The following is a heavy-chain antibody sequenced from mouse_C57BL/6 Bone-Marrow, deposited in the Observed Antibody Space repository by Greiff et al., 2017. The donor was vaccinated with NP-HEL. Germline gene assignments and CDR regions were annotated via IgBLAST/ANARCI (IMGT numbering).Heavy chain of an antibody. V-gene: IGHV7-3*01. CDR1: GFTFTDYY. Sequence: EVKLMESGGGLVQPGGSLSLSCAASGFTFTDYYMSWVRQPPGKALEWLGFIRNKANGYTTEYSASVKGRFTISRDNSQSILYLQMNALRAEDSATDYCARVRRGGQGYYYAMDYWGQGTSVTVSS. CDR2: IRNKANGYTT. J-gene: IGHJ4*01. D-gene: IGHD2-14*01. CDR3: ARVRRGGQGYYYAMDY.